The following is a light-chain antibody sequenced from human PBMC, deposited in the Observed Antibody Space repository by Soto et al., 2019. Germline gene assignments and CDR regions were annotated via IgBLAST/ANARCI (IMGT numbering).Light chain of an antibody. CDR2: EVT. J-gene: IGLJ3*02. Sequence: QSALTQPASVSGSPEQSITISCTGTSSDIGGYKYVSWYQQHPGKAPKLIIYEVTNRPSGISDRFSGSKSGNTASLTISGLQAEDEADYYCSSYTSSVTWVFGGGTKVTVL. CDR1: SSDIGGYKY. V-gene: IGLV2-14*01. CDR3: SSYTSSVTWV.